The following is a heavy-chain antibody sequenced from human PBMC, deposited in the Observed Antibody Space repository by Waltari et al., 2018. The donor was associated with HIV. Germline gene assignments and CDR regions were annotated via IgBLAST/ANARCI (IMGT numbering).Heavy chain of an antibody. D-gene: IGHD1-1*01. CDR2: IKTDGTIT. V-gene: IGHV3-74*01. J-gene: IGHJ4*02. Sequence: DVQLVESGGGLVQPGGSLRLSCGDSGFIFDSYWMFWVRQAPGEGLVGVARIKTDGTITTYADSVKGRFVISRDNAKNTLFLQMNSLRVEDTAVYYCTRTLQDLYFFDEWGQGTLVTVSS. CDR1: GFIFDSYW. CDR3: TRTLQDLYFFDE.